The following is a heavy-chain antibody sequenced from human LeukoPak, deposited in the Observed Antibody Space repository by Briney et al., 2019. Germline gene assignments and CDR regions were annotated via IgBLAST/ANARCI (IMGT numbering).Heavy chain of an antibody. CDR3: ARDRLAAAGNVDYYYYYMDV. Sequence: PGGSLRLSCTGSGFTFSSYSMNWVRQAPGKGLEWVSSISSSSSYIYYADSVKGRFTISRDNAKNSLYLQMNSLRAEDTAVYYCARDRLAAAGNVDYYYYYMDVWGKGTTVTVSS. CDR1: GFTFSSYS. V-gene: IGHV3-21*01. D-gene: IGHD6-13*01. J-gene: IGHJ6*03. CDR2: ISSSSSYI.